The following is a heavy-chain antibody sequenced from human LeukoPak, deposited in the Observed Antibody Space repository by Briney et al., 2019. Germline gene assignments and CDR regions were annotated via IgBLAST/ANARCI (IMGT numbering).Heavy chain of an antibody. J-gene: IGHJ4*02. D-gene: IGHD6-19*01. Sequence: ASATLSYTTSRSTFTGYYIHLVRQGPGRGLELMGWNNPSSGVTHYPQKFQGRVTMTRDTSIRTAYMEVSSLRSDDTAVYYCARGQQWLEAFDYWGLGTLVTVSS. CDR3: ARGQQWLEAFDY. V-gene: IGHV1-2*02. CDR2: NNPSSGVT. CDR1: RSTFTGYY.